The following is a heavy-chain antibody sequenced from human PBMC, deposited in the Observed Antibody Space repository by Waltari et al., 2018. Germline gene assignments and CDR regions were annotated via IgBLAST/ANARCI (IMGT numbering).Heavy chain of an antibody. J-gene: IGHJ4*02. CDR3: ARSYSGYDLHYLDY. D-gene: IGHD5-12*01. CDR2: IYYSGST. CDR1: GGSISSSSYY. V-gene: IGHV4-39*01. Sequence: QLQLQESGPGLVKPSETLSLTCTVSGGSISSSSYYWGWIRQPPGKGLEWIGSIYYSGSTYYNPSFKSRVTIAVDTSKNQFSLKLSAVTAADTAVYYCARSYSGYDLHYLDYWGQGTLVTVSS.